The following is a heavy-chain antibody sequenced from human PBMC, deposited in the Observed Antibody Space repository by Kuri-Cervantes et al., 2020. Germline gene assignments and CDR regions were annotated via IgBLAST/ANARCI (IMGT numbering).Heavy chain of an antibody. CDR3: ARGDAGYGDFRYYYGMDV. J-gene: IGHJ6*02. CDR2: IYSGGST. CDR1: GFTVSSNY. V-gene: IGHV3-66*02. D-gene: IGHD4-17*01. Sequence: GESLKISCAASGFTVSSNYMSWVRQAPGKGLEWVSVIYSGGSTYYADSVKGRFTISRDNSKNTLYLQMNSLSGEDTAVYYCARGDAGYGDFRYYYGMDVWGQGTTVTVSS.